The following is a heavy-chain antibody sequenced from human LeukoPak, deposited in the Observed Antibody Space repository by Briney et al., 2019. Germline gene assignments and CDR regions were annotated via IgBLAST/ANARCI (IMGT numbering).Heavy chain of an antibody. CDR2: ISGYNGNT. D-gene: IGHD3-3*01. CDR3: ARDRSPDFWSGDYWDAFDI. Sequence: GASVKVSCKASGYTFSSYGISWVRQAPGQGLEWMGWISGYNGNTNSAQKLQGRVSMTTDTSTSTAYVELRSMRSDDTAVYYCARDRSPDFWSGDYWDAFDIWGQGTMVTVSS. CDR1: GYTFSSYG. J-gene: IGHJ3*02. V-gene: IGHV1-18*01.